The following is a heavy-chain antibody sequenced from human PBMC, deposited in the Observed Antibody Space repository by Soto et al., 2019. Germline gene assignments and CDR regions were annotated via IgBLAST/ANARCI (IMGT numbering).Heavy chain of an antibody. CDR1: GSTFSGSA. D-gene: IGHD4-17*01. V-gene: IGHV3-73*01. J-gene: IGHJ3*02. Sequence: VQLVESGGGLVQPGGSLKLSCAASGSTFSGSAMHWVRQASGKGLEWVGRIRSKVNNYATAYAASVKGRFIISRDDSKNTAYLQMNSLKTEDTAVYYCTRLFAYGDAFDIWGQGTMVTVSS. CDR2: IRSKVNNYAT. CDR3: TRLFAYGDAFDI.